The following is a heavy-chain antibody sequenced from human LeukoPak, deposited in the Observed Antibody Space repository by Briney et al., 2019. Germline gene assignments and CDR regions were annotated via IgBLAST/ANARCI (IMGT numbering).Heavy chain of an antibody. Sequence: GGSLRLSCAASGFNFSNYDMHWVRQAPGKGLEWVSSISSSSSDIYYADSLKGRFTISRDNAKNSLYLQMNSLRAEDTAIYYCATLDYGGNSFNAFDIRGQGTMVTVSS. V-gene: IGHV3-21*01. CDR1: GFNFSNYD. CDR2: ISSSSSDI. CDR3: ATLDYGGNSFNAFDI. D-gene: IGHD4-23*01. J-gene: IGHJ3*02.